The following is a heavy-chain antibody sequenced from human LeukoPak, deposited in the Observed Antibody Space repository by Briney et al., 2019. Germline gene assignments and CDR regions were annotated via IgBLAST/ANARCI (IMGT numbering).Heavy chain of an antibody. Sequence: GGSLRLSCAASGFTFSSYAMSWVRQAPGKGLEWVSAISGSGGSTYYADSVKGRFTISRDNSKHTLYVQMNSLRAEDTAVYYCAKSARERALSDYYYGMDLWGQGTTVTVSS. CDR2: ISGSGGST. D-gene: IGHD1-1*01. CDR3: AKSARERALSDYYYGMDL. J-gene: IGHJ6*02. V-gene: IGHV3-23*01. CDR1: GFTFSSYA.